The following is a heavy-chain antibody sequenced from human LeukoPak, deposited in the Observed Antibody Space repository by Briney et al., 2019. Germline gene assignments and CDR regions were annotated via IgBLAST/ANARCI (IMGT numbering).Heavy chain of an antibody. CDR1: GYTFTGYY. D-gene: IGHD3-9*01. J-gene: IGHJ3*02. CDR2: INPNSGGT. V-gene: IGHV1-2*02. Sequence: ASVKVSCKASGYTFTGYYMHWVRQAPGQGLEWMGWINPNSGGTNYAQKFQGRVTMTRDTSISTAYMELSRLRSDDTAVYYCARVLGYDILTGHQSDAFDIWGQGTMVTVSS. CDR3: ARVLGYDILTGHQSDAFDI.